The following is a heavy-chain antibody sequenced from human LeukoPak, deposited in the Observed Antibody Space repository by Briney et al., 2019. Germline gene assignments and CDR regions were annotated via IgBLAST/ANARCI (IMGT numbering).Heavy chain of an antibody. CDR1: GGSIGSYY. D-gene: IGHD1-7*01. CDR2: IYYSGST. J-gene: IGHJ5*02. Sequence: TSETLSLTCTVSGGSIGSYYWSWIRQPPGKGLEWIGYIYYSGSTNYNPSLKSRVTISVDTSKNQFSLKLSSVTAADTAVYYCARHSPNWNYEWFDPWGQGTLVTVSS. CDR3: ARHSPNWNYEWFDP. V-gene: IGHV4-59*08.